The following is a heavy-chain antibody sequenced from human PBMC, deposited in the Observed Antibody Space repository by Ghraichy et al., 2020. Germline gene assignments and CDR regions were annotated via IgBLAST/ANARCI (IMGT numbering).Heavy chain of an antibody. CDR2: ISAYNGNT. V-gene: IGHV1-18*01. CDR3: ARAAEDYDILTGYYMYYFDY. CDR1: GYTFTSYG. Sequence: ASVKVSCKASGYTFTSYGISWVRQAPGQGLEWMGWISAYNGNTNYAQKLQGRVTMTTDTSTSTAYMELRSLRSDDTAVYYCARAAEDYDILTGYYMYYFDYWGQGTLVTVSS. J-gene: IGHJ4*02. D-gene: IGHD3-9*01.